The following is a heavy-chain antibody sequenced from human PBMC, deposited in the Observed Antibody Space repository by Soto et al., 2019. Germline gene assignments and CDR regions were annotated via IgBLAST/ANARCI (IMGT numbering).Heavy chain of an antibody. V-gene: IGHV1-69*01. CDR3: ASSLPLGTVREIIQYYFDH. CDR1: GVSFSSYA. D-gene: IGHD3-10*01. Sequence: QVQLVQSGAEVKKPGSSVKVSCRASGVSFSSYAISWVRQAPGQGLEWVGGIIPIAGTGNHAQNFQGRLTISADVSTSTAYMELSSLRSEDTAIYYCASSLPLGTVREIIQYYFDHWGQGTLVTVSS. CDR2: IIPIAGTG. J-gene: IGHJ4*02.